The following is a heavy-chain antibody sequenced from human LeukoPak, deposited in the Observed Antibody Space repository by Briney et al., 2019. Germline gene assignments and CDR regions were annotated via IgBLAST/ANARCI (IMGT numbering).Heavy chain of an antibody. CDR3: ARGSGSYPTNFDY. V-gene: IGHV1-69*05. J-gene: IGHJ4*02. CDR1: GGTFSSYA. CDR2: IIPIFGTA. D-gene: IGHD1-26*01. Sequence: GSSVEVSCKASGGTFSSYAISWVRQAPGQGLEWMGRIIPIFGTANYAQKFQGRVTITTDESTSTAYMELSSLRSEDTAVYYCARGSGSYPTNFDYWGQGTLVTVSS.